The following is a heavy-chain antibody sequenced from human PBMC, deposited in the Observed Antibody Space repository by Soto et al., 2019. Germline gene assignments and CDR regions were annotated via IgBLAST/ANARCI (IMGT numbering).Heavy chain of an antibody. J-gene: IGHJ3*02. CDR1: GFTFSRYG. Sequence: QVQLVESGGGVVQPGRSLRLSCAASGFTFSRYGMHWVRQAPGRGLEWVAVIWYDGKNKYYADSVKGRFTISRDNSENTVYLQLNNLRVEDTAVYYWARVQCTNCYQGRVAFDMWGQGTMVTVSS. CDR2: IWYDGKNK. D-gene: IGHD2-2*01. CDR3: ARVQCTNCYQGRVAFDM. V-gene: IGHV3-33*01.